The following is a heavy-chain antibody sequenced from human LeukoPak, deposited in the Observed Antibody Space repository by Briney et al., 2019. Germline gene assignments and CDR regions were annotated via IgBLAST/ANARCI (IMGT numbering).Heavy chain of an antibody. Sequence: PGRSLRLSCAASGFTFSSYAMHWVRQAPGKGLEWVAVISYDGSNKYYAGSVKSRFTISRDNSKNTLYLQMNSLRAEDTAVYYCAREGRSMVRGVTRFWFDPWGQGTLVTVSS. CDR2: ISYDGSNK. CDR3: AREGRSMVRGVTRFWFDP. J-gene: IGHJ5*02. CDR1: GFTFSSYA. V-gene: IGHV3-30-3*01. D-gene: IGHD3-10*01.